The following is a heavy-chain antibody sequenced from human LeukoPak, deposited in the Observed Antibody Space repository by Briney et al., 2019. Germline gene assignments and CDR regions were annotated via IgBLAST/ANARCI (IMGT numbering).Heavy chain of an antibody. CDR2: ISGSGGTT. CDR1: GFTFSSYA. Sequence: GGSLRLSCAASGFTFSSYAMSWVRQAPGKGLEWVSAISGSGGTTYYADSVKGRFTISRDNSKNTLYLQMNSLRAEDTAVYYCAKDYSSSGWFPTNYYFDYWGQGTLVTVSS. J-gene: IGHJ4*02. V-gene: IGHV3-23*01. D-gene: IGHD6-19*01. CDR3: AKDYSSSGWFPTNYYFDY.